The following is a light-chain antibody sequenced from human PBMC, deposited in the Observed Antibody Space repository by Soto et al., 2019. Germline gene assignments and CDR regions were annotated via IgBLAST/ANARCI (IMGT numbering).Light chain of an antibody. CDR1: NVGSKS. Sequence: SYELTQPPSVSVAPGKTATISCGGNNVGSKSVHWYQQKPGLAPVLVIYSDTDWPSGIPERFSGSDSGNTATLTISRVEAGDEADYYCQVWDATSDHPGVFGTGTKVT. CDR2: SDT. CDR3: QVWDATSDHPGV. J-gene: IGLJ1*01. V-gene: IGLV3-21*04.